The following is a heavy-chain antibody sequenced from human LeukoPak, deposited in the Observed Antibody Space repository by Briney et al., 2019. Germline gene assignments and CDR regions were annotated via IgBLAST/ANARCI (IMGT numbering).Heavy chain of an antibody. CDR3: ARPGSGSYQLLYYYGMDV. D-gene: IGHD3-10*01. J-gene: IGHJ6*02. CDR2: FDPEDGET. Sequence: ASVKVSCKVSGYTLTELSMHWVRQAPGKGLEWMGGFDPEDGETIYAQKFQGRVTMTEDTSTDTAYMELSSLRSEDTAVYYCARPGSGSYQLLYYYGMDVWGQGTTVTVSS. V-gene: IGHV1-24*01. CDR1: GYTLTELS.